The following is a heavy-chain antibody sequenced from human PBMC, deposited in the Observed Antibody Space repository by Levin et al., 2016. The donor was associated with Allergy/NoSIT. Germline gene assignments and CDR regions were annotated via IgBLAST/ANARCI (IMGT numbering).Heavy chain of an antibody. Sequence: GESLKISCAASGFTVSSTYLTWVRQAPGKGLEWVSVIHSGGGTYYADSVKGRFTISRDNFKNTLNLQMNSLRAEDTAAYYCARDSRGSGSPSYYGLDVWGLGTTVTVSS. CDR1: GFTVSSTY. V-gene: IGHV3-66*01. J-gene: IGHJ6*02. D-gene: IGHD3-10*01. CDR3: ARDSRGSGSPSYYGLDV. CDR2: IHSGGGT.